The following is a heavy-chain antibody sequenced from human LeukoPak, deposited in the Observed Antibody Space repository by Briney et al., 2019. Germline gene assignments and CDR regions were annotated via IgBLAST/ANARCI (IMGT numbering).Heavy chain of an antibody. CDR1: GFTFSGSA. CDR2: IRSKANSYAT. J-gene: IGHJ3*02. CDR3: TRHGLWFGELLDDAFDI. Sequence: GGSLRLSCAASGFTFSGSAMHWVRQASGKGLEWVGRIRSKANSYATAYAASVKGRFTISRDDSKNTAYLQMNSLKTEDTAVYYCTRHGLWFGELLDDAFDIWGQGTMVTVSS. V-gene: IGHV3-73*01. D-gene: IGHD3-10*01.